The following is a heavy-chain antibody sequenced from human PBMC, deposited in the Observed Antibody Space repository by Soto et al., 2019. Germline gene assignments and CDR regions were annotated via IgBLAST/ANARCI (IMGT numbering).Heavy chain of an antibody. CDR2: IYHSGST. CDR3: ARASIEVSNYGDYYYYYMDV. CDR1: SGSISSSNW. Sequence: PSETLSLTCAVSSGSISSSNWWSWVRQPPGKGLEWIGEIYHSGSTNYNPSLKSRVTISVDKSKNQFSLKLSPVTAADTAVYYCARASIEVSNYGDYYYYYMDVWGKGTTVTVSS. J-gene: IGHJ6*03. D-gene: IGHD4-17*01. V-gene: IGHV4-4*02.